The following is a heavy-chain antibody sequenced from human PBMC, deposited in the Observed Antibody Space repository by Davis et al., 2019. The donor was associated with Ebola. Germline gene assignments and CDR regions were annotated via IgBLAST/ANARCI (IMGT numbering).Heavy chain of an antibody. J-gene: IGHJ6*02. V-gene: IGHV3-7*03. CDR3: ARDLIFTIFVGMDV. CDR2: IKQDGSEK. Sequence: GGSLRLSCAASGFTFSNYWMSWVRQAPGQGLEWVANIKQDGSEKYYVDSVKGRFTISRDNAKNSLYLQMNSLRAEDTAVYYCARDLIFTIFVGMDVWGQGTTVTVSS. CDR1: GFTFSNYW. D-gene: IGHD3-3*01.